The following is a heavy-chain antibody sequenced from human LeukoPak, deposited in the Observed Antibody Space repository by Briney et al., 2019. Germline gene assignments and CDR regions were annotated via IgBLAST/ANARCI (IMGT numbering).Heavy chain of an antibody. CDR1: GDSISNYY. J-gene: IGHJ4*02. D-gene: IGHD6-19*01. V-gene: IGHV4-59*01. CDR3: ARAEKAVTGTLDS. CDR2: MYNRGST. Sequence: PSETVSLTCTVSGDSISNYYWSWIRQSPGKELEWIGYMYNRGSTIYNPSLKSPVTISTDTSKNQFSLRLTSVTAADTAVYYCARAEKAVTGTLDSWGQGTLITVSS.